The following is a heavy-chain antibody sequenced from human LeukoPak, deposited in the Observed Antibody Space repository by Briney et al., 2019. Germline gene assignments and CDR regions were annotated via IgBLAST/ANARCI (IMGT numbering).Heavy chain of an antibody. CDR2: IYYSGSN. D-gene: IGHD1-26*01. CDR1: GGSISSYY. Sequence: SETLSLTCTVSGGSISSYYCSSIRQPPGNGLEWIGYIYYSGSNTYNPSLKSRVTLSVTTSKNQFSLKLRSGTAAVTACFYWARRIFVGAIHHEAFASWGQGTMVTVSS. CDR3: ARRIFVGAIHHEAFAS. J-gene: IGHJ3*02. V-gene: IGHV4-59*08.